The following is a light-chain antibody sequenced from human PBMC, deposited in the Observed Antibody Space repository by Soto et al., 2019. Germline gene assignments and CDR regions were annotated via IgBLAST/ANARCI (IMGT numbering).Light chain of an antibody. J-gene: IGKJ4*01. CDR1: QSVGSY. Sequence: EIVLTQSPATLSLSPGERATLSCRASQSVGSYLAWYQQKPGQAPRLLIYDASNRATGIPARFSGSGSGTDFTLTISSLEAEDFAVYSCQQRSNWPPLNFGGGTRVEIK. CDR3: QQRSNWPPLN. CDR2: DAS. V-gene: IGKV3-11*01.